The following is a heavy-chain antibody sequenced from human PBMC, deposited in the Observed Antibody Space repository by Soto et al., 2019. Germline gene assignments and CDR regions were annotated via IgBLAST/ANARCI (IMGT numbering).Heavy chain of an antibody. CDR1: GLTVDDYA. V-gene: IGHV3-9*01. D-gene: IGHD4-17*01. CDR2: ISANGDNV. Sequence: SLRLSCVASGLTVDDYAMHWVRKAPGKGLEWVSGISANGDNVDYADSVKDRFTVSRDNAKNSLFLQMNSLRPEDTALYYCAKDMKWGGMTTIHYFDSWGQGT. J-gene: IGHJ4*02. CDR3: AKDMKWGGMTTIHYFDS.